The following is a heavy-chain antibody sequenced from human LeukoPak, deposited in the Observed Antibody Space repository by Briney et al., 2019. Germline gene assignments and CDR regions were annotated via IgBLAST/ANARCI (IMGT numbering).Heavy chain of an antibody. V-gene: IGHV4-39*02. CDR3: ARDGSGLLWFGDEIDY. D-gene: IGHD3-10*01. J-gene: IGHJ4*02. CDR2: VYYTGST. CDR1: GASITNSLYY. Sequence: KPSETLSLTCTVSGASITNSLYYWGWIRQPPGKGLEWIATVYYTGSTYYNPSLKSRVTISIDTSKSHFSLKLSSVTAADTAVYYCARDGSGLLWFGDEIDYWGQGTLVTVSS.